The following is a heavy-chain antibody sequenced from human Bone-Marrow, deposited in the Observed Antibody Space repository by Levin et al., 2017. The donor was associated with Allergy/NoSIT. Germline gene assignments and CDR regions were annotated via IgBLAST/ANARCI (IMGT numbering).Heavy chain of an antibody. V-gene: IGHV1-24*01. CDR3: VSFPEGVDV. J-gene: IGHJ6*02. Sequence: GGSLRLSCRVSGYTLTDLSMHWVRQTPGKGLEWMGGFDPADGEKMYAQKLQGRVTMTEDTSTDTAYMELRSVTSEDTAVYFCVSFPEGVDVWGQGTAVTVSS. CDR1: GYTLTDLS. D-gene: IGHD2-21*01. CDR2: FDPADGEK.